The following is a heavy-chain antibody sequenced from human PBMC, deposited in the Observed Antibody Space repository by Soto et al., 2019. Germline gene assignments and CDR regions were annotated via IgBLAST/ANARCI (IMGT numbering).Heavy chain of an antibody. CDR3: ASEVSPNSRSWYTVLVRWLDP. J-gene: IGHJ5*02. Sequence: QVQLQESGPGLVKPSQTLSLTCTVSGGSISSSDYYWSWIRQHPGKGLEWIGYIYYSGSAYYNPSLKSRVTISADTSKNQLSLKVTSVTAADTAVYYCASEVSPNSRSWYTVLVRWLDPWGQGTLVSVSS. D-gene: IGHD6-13*01. V-gene: IGHV4-31*03. CDR1: GGSISSSDYY. CDR2: IYYSGSA.